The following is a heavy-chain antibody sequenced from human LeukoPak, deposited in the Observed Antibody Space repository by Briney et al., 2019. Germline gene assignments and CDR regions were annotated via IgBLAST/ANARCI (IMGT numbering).Heavy chain of an antibody. J-gene: IGHJ4*02. CDR1: GYSISSGYY. V-gene: IGHV4-38-2*02. Sequence: SETPSLTCTVSGYSISSGYYWGWIRQPPGKGLEWIGSTYHSGSTYYNPSLKSRVTISVDTSKNQFSLKLSSVTAADTAVYYCARVAAGIAVLFDYWGQGTLVTVSS. CDR2: TYHSGST. CDR3: ARVAAGIAVLFDY. D-gene: IGHD6-13*01.